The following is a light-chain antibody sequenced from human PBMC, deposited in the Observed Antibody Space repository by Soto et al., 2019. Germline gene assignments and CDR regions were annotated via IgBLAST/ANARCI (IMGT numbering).Light chain of an antibody. J-gene: IGLJ1*01. Sequence: QSALAQPPSVSGAPGQKVTISCTGSSSNIGAGYDLHWYQQLPGTAPKLLLYGNINRPSGVPDRFSGSKSGTSASLAITGLQAEDEADYYCCSYADNYSYVFGTGTKVTVL. CDR1: SSNIGAGYD. CDR3: CSYADNYSYV. V-gene: IGLV1-40*01. CDR2: GNI.